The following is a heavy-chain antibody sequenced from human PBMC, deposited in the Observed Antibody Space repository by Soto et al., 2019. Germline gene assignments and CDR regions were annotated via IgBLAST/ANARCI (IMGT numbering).Heavy chain of an antibody. J-gene: IGHJ3*02. Sequence: WTWIRQRPGKGLEWIGYIYYSGSTYYSPSLKSRLSISLDTSKNQFSLRLSSVTAAETAMYYCARARLRAVYAFDIWGQGTMVTVSS. D-gene: IGHD5-12*01. V-gene: IGHV4-31*02. CDR2: IYYSGST. CDR3: ARARLRAVYAFDI.